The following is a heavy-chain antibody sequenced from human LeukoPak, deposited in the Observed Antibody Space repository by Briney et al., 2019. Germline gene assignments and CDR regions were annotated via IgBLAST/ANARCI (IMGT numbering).Heavy chain of an antibody. CDR3: ARDLFGVVVAATNWFDP. CDR2: IIPIFGTA. V-gene: IGHV1-69*05. Sequence: SSVKVSCKASGGTFSSYAISWVRQAPGQGLEWMGRIIPIFGTANYAQKFQGRVTITTDESTSTAYMELSSLRSEDTAVYYCARDLFGVVVAATNWFDPWGQGNLVTVSS. D-gene: IGHD2-15*01. J-gene: IGHJ5*02. CDR1: GGTFSSYA.